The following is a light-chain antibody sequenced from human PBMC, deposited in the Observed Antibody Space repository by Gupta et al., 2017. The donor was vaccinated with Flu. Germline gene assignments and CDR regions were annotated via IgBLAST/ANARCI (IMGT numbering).Light chain of an antibody. CDR1: HDIASY. CDR2: AAS. V-gene: IGKV1-16*02. CDR3: QQYRDYPLT. J-gene: IGKJ4*01. Sequence: IQMTQSPSSLSASVGDRVTITCRASHDIASYLAWFQQKPGQDPKSLIFAASSLQSGVPSKFSGSGSGTDFTLTISSLHPEDFATYYCQQYRDYPLTFGGGTKVEIK.